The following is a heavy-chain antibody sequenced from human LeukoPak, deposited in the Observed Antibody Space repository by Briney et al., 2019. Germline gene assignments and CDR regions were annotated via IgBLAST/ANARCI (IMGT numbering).Heavy chain of an antibody. Sequence: ASVKVSCKASGYTFTSYGISWVRQAPGQGLEWMGWISAYNGNTNYAQKLQGRVTMTTDTPTSTAYMELRSLRSDDTAVYYCARGAEIIGLTDFDYWGQGTLVTVSS. V-gene: IGHV1-18*01. CDR2: ISAYNGNT. CDR1: GYTFTSYG. J-gene: IGHJ4*02. D-gene: IGHD5-24*01. CDR3: ARGAEIIGLTDFDY.